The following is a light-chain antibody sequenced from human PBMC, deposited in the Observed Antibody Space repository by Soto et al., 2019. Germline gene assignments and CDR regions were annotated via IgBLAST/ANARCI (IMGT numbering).Light chain of an antibody. CDR2: AAS. V-gene: IGKV1-12*01. J-gene: IGKJ5*01. CDR1: QGISHW. Sequence: DIQMTQSPSSLSASVGDRVTITCRASQGISHWLAWYQQKPGKAPNLLIYAASHLQSGVPSRFSGSGSGTDFTLAINNLKHEDFGTYYCQQASSFPLTFGQGTRLEIK. CDR3: QQASSFPLT.